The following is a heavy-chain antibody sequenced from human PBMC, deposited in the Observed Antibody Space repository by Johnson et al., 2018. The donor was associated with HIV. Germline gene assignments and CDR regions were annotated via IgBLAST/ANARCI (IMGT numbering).Heavy chain of an antibody. CDR3: AKADTAMVRGAFHAYDM. Sequence: QVQLVESGGGLVKPGGSLRLSCAASGFTFSSYGMHWVRQAPGKGLEWVAVISYDGSNKYYADSVKGRFIISRDNSKNTLYLQMNSLRAEDTAVYYFAKADTAMVRGAFHAYDMWGQGTMVTVSS. V-gene: IGHV3-30*18. D-gene: IGHD5-18*01. CDR2: ISYDGSNK. CDR1: GFTFSSYG. J-gene: IGHJ3*02.